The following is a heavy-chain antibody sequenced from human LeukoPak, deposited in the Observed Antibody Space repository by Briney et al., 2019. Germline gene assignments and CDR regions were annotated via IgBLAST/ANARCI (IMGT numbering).Heavy chain of an antibody. Sequence: GGSLRLSCAASGFTFSSYWMHWVRQAPGKGLVWVSRINSDGSSTSYADSVKGRFTISRGNAKNTLYLQMNSLRAEDTAVYYCARSPSYYYDSSGYWGAFDPWGQGTLSPSPQ. CDR3: ARSPSYYYDSSGYWGAFDP. D-gene: IGHD3-22*01. V-gene: IGHV3-74*01. CDR1: GFTFSSYW. J-gene: IGHJ5*02. CDR2: INSDGSST.